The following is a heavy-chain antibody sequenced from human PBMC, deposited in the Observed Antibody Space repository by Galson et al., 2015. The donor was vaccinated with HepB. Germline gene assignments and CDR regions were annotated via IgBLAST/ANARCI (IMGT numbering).Heavy chain of an antibody. V-gene: IGHV3-30*04. Sequence: SLRLSCAASGFTFSSYAMHWVRQAPGKGLEWVAVISYDGSNKYYADSVKGRFTISRDNSKNTLYLQMNSLRAEDTAVYYCARVPPNSGRGYWGQGTLVTVSS. J-gene: IGHJ4*02. D-gene: IGHD6-25*01. CDR3: ARVPPNSGRGY. CDR1: GFTFSSYA. CDR2: ISYDGSNK.